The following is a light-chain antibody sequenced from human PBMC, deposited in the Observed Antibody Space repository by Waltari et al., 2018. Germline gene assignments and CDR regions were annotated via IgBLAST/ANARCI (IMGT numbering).Light chain of an antibody. CDR2: EDT. J-gene: IGLJ3*02. CDR3: CSYSRSSPWV. CDR1: RRDVASIKL. V-gene: IGLV2-23*01. Sequence: QSALTQPAPVSGSPGPSITIPCTGTRRDVASIKLVSWFQQYPGKAPKLIIYEDTERPSGVSSRFSGSKSGNTASLSISGLQAEDEADYHCCSYSRSSPWVFGGGTKLTVL.